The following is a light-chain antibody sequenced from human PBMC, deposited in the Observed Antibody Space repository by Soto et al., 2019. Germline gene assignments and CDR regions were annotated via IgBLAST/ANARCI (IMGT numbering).Light chain of an antibody. Sequence: DIQLTQSPSFLFASVGDRVTITCRASQGISSHLAWYQQGPGKAPKLLIYAASTLQSGVPSRFSGSASGTEFTLTISSLQPEDFATYYCQQVSGYPLNFGGGTKVDIK. CDR3: QQVSGYPLN. CDR2: AAS. J-gene: IGKJ4*01. V-gene: IGKV1-9*01. CDR1: QGISSH.